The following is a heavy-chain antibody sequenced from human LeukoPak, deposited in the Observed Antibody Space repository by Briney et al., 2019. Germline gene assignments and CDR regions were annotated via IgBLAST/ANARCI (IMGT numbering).Heavy chain of an antibody. Sequence: SETLSLTCTVSGGSISSYYWSWIRQPPGKGLEWIGYIYYSGSTNYNPSLKSRVTISVDTSKNQFSLKLSSVTAADTAVYYCARHRYSNPFDYWGQGTLVTVSS. J-gene: IGHJ4*02. CDR2: IYYSGST. V-gene: IGHV4-59*08. CDR1: GGSISSYY. CDR3: ARHRYSNPFDY. D-gene: IGHD4-11*01.